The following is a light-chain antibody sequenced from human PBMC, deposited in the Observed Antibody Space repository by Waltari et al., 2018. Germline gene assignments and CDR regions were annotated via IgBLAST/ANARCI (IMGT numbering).Light chain of an antibody. V-gene: IGKV3-20*01. CDR1: QSVRSEN. J-gene: IGKJ2*01. CDR2: GGS. Sequence: EIVMTQSPGTLSLSPGERATLSCRASQSVRSENLSWYQKKPGQAPRLLIYGGSNRAAGIPDRFSGSGSGTDFTLTISRLEPEDFAVYYCQQHGYSPLYAFGQGTKLEIK. CDR3: QQHGYSPLYA.